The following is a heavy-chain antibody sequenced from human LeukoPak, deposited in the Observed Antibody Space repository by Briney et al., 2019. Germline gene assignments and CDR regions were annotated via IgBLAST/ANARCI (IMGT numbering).Heavy chain of an antibody. D-gene: IGHD3/OR15-3a*01. Sequence: SGPTLVNPTQTLTLTCSFSGFSLNTTGMGVGWIRQPPGKALEWLALIYWDDDTRYSPSLRSRLTITKDTSKDQVVLTMTKMDPVDTATYFCARRQRGDPTLVLNWGYGYWYFDLWGRGTLVTVS. V-gene: IGHV2-5*02. J-gene: IGHJ2*01. CDR3: ARRQRGDPTLVLNWGYGYWYFDL. CDR1: GFSLNTTGMG. CDR2: IYWDDDT.